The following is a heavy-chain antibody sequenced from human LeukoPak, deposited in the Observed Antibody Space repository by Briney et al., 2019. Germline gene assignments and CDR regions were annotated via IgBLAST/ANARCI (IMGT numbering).Heavy chain of an antibody. D-gene: IGHD6-19*01. CDR3: AKWVAVAGVFDY. CDR2: ISGSGGST. Sequence: GGSLRLSCAASGFTFSSYAMSWVRXXXXXXXXXXSAISGSGGSTYYADSVKGRFTISRDNSKNTLYLQMNSLRAEDTAVYYCAKWVAVAGVFDYWGQGTLVTVSS. V-gene: IGHV3-23*01. CDR1: GFTFSSYA. J-gene: IGHJ4*02.